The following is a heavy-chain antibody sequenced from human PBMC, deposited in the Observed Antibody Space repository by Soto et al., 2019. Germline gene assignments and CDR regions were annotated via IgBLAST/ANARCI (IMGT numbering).Heavy chain of an antibody. CDR3: ARNDYGDYDDALDI. CDR1: GYTFTSYG. Sequence: ASVKVSCKASGYTFTSYGISWVRQAPGQGLERMGWISAYNGNTNYAQKLQGRVTMTTDTSTSTAYMELRSLRSDDTAVYYCARNDYGDYDDALDIWGQGTMVTVSS. CDR2: ISAYNGNT. J-gene: IGHJ3*02. V-gene: IGHV1-18*01. D-gene: IGHD4-17*01.